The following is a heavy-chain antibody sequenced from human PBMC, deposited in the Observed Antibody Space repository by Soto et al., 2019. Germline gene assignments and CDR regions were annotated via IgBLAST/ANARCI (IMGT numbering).Heavy chain of an antibody. V-gene: IGHV4-31*03. Sequence: QVQLQESGPGLMKPSPTLSLTCTVSGGTISSDDYSWSWLRQHPGQGLEWIGYIHSSGNTYANPSLKSRVAISADTSKNQFSLRLSSVTAADTAVYFCARRNTRWVFDYWGQGTQVTVSS. CDR3: ARRNTRWVFDY. CDR2: IHSSGNT. CDR1: GGTISSDDYS. J-gene: IGHJ4*02. D-gene: IGHD2-2*01.